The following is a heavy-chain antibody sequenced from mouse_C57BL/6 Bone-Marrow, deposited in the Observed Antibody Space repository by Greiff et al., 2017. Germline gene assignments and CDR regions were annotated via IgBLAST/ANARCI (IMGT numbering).Heavy chain of an antibody. CDR1: GFNIKNDY. V-gene: IGHV14-4*01. D-gene: IGHD1-1*01. Sequence: EVQLQQSGAELVRPGASVKLSCTASGFNIKNDYMHWVKQRPEQGLEWIGWIDPENGYTEYASKFQGKATITADTSSNTAYLQLSSLTSEDTAVYYCTTSLLRVSAYWGQGTLVTVSA. CDR2: IDPENGYT. J-gene: IGHJ3*01. CDR3: TTSLLRVSAY.